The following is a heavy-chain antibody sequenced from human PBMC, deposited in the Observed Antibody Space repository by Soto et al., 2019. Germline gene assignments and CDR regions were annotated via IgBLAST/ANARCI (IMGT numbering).Heavy chain of an antibody. CDR1: A. D-gene: IGHD3-10*01. J-gene: IGHJ4*02. CDR3: ARSGSYSDYFDY. Sequence: ASHRVSKAPGKGLEYVSAISSNGGSTYYADSVKGRFTISRDNSKNTLYLQMSSLRAEDTAVYYCARSGSYSDYFDYWGQGTLVTVSS. V-gene: IGHV3-64D*08. CDR2: ISSNGGST.